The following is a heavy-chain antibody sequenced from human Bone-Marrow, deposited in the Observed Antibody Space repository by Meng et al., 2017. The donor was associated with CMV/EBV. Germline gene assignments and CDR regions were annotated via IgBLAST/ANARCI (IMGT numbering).Heavy chain of an antibody. CDR2: ISGSGGST. J-gene: IGHJ4*02. CDR3: AKGGLYSGSYIRGD. CDR1: GFTFSSYA. D-gene: IGHD1-26*01. V-gene: IGHV3-23*01. Sequence: GESLKISCAASGFTFSSYAMSWVRQAPGKGLEWVSAISGSGGSTYYADSVKGRFTISRDNSKNTLYLQMNSLRAEDTAVYYCAKGGLYSGSYIRGDWGQGTLVTVSS.